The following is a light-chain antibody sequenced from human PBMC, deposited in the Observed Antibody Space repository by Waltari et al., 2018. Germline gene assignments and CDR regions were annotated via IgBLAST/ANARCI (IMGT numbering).Light chain of an antibody. Sequence: QSGLTQPASVSGSPGQSITMSCTGTSRAFGNYDLVPWYQQYPGKAPKIMVYEVTRRSSGVSDRFSGSKSGNTASLTIYGLQSEDEADYYCCSYAGLGIYVFGTGTKVTVL. CDR2: EVT. CDR3: CSYAGLGIYV. J-gene: IGLJ1*01. CDR1: SRAFGNYDL. V-gene: IGLV2-23*02.